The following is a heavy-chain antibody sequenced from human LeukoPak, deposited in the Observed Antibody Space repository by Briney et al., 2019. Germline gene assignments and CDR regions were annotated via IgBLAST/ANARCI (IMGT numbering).Heavy chain of an antibody. D-gene: IGHD3-16*01. CDR1: GFTFSSYA. CDR3: ARHPWGIKVADY. Sequence: SGGSLRLSCAASGFTFSSYAMSWVRQAPGKGLEWVSAISGSGGSTYYADSVKGRFTISRDNSKNTLYLQMNSLKASDTAMYYCARHPWGIKVADYWGQGTLVTVSS. J-gene: IGHJ4*02. CDR2: ISGSGGST. V-gene: IGHV3-23*01.